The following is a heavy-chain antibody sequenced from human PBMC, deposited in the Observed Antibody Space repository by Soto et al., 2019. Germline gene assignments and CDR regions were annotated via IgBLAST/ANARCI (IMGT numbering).Heavy chain of an antibody. V-gene: IGHV1-69*04. D-gene: IGHD1-26*01. J-gene: IGHJ1*01. CDR3: AQDVGD. CDR1: GGSFSTFS. CDR2: IIPMLDIT. Sequence: QLQLVQSGTELKKPGSSVKVSCKASGGSFSTFSITWVRQAPGQGPEWMGRIIPMLDITDYAQKFQGRVTITADKSTRTAYLELIRLTSEDTAVYYCAQDVGDLGQGTLGTVSS.